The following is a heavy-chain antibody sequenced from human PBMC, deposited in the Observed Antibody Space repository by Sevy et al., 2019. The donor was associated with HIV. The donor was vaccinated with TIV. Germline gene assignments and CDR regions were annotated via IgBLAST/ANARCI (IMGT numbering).Heavy chain of an antibody. CDR1: GFTFSSYW. CDR3: ARDGGVTMVRGVRVPDYFDY. Sequence: GGSLRLSCAASGFTFSSYWMSWVRQAPGKGLEWVANIKQDGSEKYYVDSVKGRFTISRDNAKNSLYLQMNSLRAEDTAVDYCARDGGVTMVRGVRVPDYFDYWGQGTLVTVSS. J-gene: IGHJ4*02. V-gene: IGHV3-7*01. D-gene: IGHD3-10*01. CDR2: IKQDGSEK.